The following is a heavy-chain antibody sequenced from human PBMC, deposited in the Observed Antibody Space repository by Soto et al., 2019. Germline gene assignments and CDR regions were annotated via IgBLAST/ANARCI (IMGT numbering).Heavy chain of an antibody. J-gene: IGHJ3*02. CDR3: ARDLGGYCSSTSCYARFAFDI. D-gene: IGHD2-2*01. V-gene: IGHV1-2*04. CDR2: INPNSGGT. CDR1: GYTFTGYY. Sequence: ASVKVSCKASGYTFTGYYMHWVRQAPGQGLEWMGWINPNSGGTNYAQKFQGWVTMTRDTSISTAYMELSRLRSDDTAVYYCARDLGGYCSSTSCYARFAFDIWGQGTMVTVSS.